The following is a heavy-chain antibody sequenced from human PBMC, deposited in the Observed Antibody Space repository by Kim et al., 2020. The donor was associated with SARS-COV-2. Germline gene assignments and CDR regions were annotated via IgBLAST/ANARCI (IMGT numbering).Heavy chain of an antibody. V-gene: IGHV4-30-4*01. CDR3: ARDVVVAARSWFDP. D-gene: IGHD2-15*01. CDR1: GGSISSGDYY. Sequence: SETLSLTCTVSGGSISSGDYYWSWIRQPPGKGLEWIGYIYYSGSTYYNPSLKSRVTISVDTSKNQFSLKLSSVTAADTAVYYCARDVVVAARSWFDPWGQGTLVTVSS. CDR2: IYYSGST. J-gene: IGHJ5*02.